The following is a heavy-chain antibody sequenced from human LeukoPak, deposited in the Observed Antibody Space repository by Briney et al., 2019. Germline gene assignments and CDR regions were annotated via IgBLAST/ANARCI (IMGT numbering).Heavy chain of an antibody. V-gene: IGHV3-23*01. CDR1: GFTFSSYA. Sequence: PGGSLRLSCVASGFTFSSYAMSWVRQAPGKGREWVSAISRSDASTYYADSVRGRFTISRDNSKNTLYLQMNSLRAEDTAVYYCATVSDSSGWYYFDYWGQGTLVTVSS. J-gene: IGHJ4*02. CDR2: ISRSDAST. CDR3: ATVSDSSGWYYFDY. D-gene: IGHD6-19*01.